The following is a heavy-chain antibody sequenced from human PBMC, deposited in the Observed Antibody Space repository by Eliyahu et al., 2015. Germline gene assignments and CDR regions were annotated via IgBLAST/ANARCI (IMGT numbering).Heavy chain of an antibody. J-gene: IGHJ5*02. CDR1: GDSITTDDYY. Sequence: QVQLLESGPGLVKPSQTLSLTCTVPGDSITTDDYYWSWVRQPPGKGLELIGYILHTGTPHYDPSLKSRLSISVDTSTNQFSLKLTSVTAADTAVYYCARGARWVRLRVAYLTRFDPWGQGTLVTVSS. V-gene: IGHV4-30-4*01. D-gene: IGHD5-24*01. CDR2: ILHTGTP. CDR3: ARGARWVRLRVAYLTRFDP.